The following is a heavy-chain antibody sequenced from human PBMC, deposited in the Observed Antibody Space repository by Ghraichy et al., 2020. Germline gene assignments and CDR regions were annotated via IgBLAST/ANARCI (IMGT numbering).Heavy chain of an antibody. CDR1: GGSISSYY. Sequence: SETLSLTCTVSGGSISSYYWSWIRQPAGKGLEWIGRIYTSGSTNYNPSLKSRVTMSVDTSKNQFSLKLSSVTAADTAVYYCASSSIAAAGTGSFQHWGQGTLVTVSS. V-gene: IGHV4-4*07. CDR2: IYTSGST. CDR3: ASSSIAAAGTGSFQH. D-gene: IGHD6-13*01. J-gene: IGHJ1*01.